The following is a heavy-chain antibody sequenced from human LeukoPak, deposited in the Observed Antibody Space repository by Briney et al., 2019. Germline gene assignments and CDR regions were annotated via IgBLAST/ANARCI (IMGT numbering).Heavy chain of an antibody. CDR2: IKEDGSEK. D-gene: IGHD2-2*01. J-gene: IGHJ6*03. CDR1: GFTFSSYW. V-gene: IGHV3-7*01. CDR3: ATSRGYCSSISCYGTMRGYYYMDV. Sequence: GGSLRLSCAVSGFTFSSYWMSWVRQAPGKGLEWVANIKEDGSEKYYVDSVKGRFTISRDNVKNSLFLQMNSLRVEDTAVYYCATSRGYCSSISCYGTMRGYYYMDVWGKRATVTVSS.